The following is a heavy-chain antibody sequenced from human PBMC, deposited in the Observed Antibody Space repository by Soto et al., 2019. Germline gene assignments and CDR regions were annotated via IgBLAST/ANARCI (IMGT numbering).Heavy chain of an antibody. V-gene: IGHV2-70*01. CDR3: ARSRIAVAGTDSYYYYGMDV. CDR2: IDWDDDK. D-gene: IGHD6-19*01. J-gene: IGHJ6*02. Sequence: SGPTLVNPTQTLTLTCTFSGFSLSTSGMCVSWIRQPPGKALEWLALIDWDDDKYYSTSLKTRLTISKDTSKNQVVLTMTNMDPVDTATYYCARSRIAVAGTDSYYYYGMDVWGQGTTVTVSS. CDR1: GFSLSTSGMC.